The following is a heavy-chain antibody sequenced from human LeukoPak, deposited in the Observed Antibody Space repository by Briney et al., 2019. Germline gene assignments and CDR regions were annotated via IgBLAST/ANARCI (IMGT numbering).Heavy chain of an antibody. CDR3: ASTLRDYFDY. D-gene: IGHD5-12*01. CDR2: IYHSGST. CDR1: GDSISSGGYS. V-gene: IGHV4-30-2*01. Sequence: SETLSLTCAVSGDSISSGGYSWSWIRQPPGKGLEWIGYIYHSGSTYCNPSLQSRVTISVDRSKNQFSLKLSSVTAADTAVYYCASTLRDYFDYWGQGTLVTVSS. J-gene: IGHJ4*02.